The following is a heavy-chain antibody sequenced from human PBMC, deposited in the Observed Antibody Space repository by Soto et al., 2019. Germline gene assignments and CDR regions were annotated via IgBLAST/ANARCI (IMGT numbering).Heavy chain of an antibody. CDR3: ATRITVFGLLIPPFDP. D-gene: IGHD3-3*01. CDR1: GGSVNGSS. CDR2: INHTGGT. J-gene: IGHJ5*02. V-gene: IGHV4-34*01. Sequence: SETLSLTCAVYGGSVNGSSWNWIRQPPGKGLEWIGEINHTGGTHYNPSLKSRVTMSVDTSKNQFSLRLSSVTAADTAIYYCATRITVFGLLIPPFDPWGQGTQVTVSS.